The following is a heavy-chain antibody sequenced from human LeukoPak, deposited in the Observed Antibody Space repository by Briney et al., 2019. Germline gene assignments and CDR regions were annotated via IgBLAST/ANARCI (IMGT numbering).Heavy chain of an antibody. CDR3: ARDFVVVVAATPPASYNGMDV. J-gene: IGHJ6*02. V-gene: IGHV3-48*02. D-gene: IGHD2-15*01. Sequence: GGSLRLSCAASGFTFSSCSMNWVRQAPGKGLEWVSYITGSSSTIYYADSVKGRFTTSRDNAKNSLYLQMNSLRDEDTAVYYCARDFVVVVAATPPASYNGMDVWGQGTTVTVSS. CDR1: GFTFSSCS. CDR2: ITGSSSTI.